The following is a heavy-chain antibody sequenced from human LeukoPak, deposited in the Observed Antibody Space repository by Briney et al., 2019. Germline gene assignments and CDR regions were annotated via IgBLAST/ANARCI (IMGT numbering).Heavy chain of an antibody. J-gene: IGHJ4*02. Sequence: SETLSLTCTVSGGSISSYYWSWIRQPPGKGLEWIGYIYYSGSTNFNPSLKSRVTISVDTSKNQFSLKLSSVTAADTAVYYCARGSRFLEWLLYNYWGQGTLVTVSS. CDR2: IYYSGST. CDR3: ARGSRFLEWLLYNY. V-gene: IGHV4-59*01. D-gene: IGHD3-3*01. CDR1: GGSISSYY.